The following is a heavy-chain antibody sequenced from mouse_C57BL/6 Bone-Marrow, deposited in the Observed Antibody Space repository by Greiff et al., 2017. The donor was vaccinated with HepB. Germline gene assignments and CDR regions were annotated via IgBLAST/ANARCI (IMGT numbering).Heavy chain of an antibody. CDR3: ARRDYRY. D-gene: IGHD1-1*02. V-gene: IGHV5-6*02. Sequence: EVKLQESGGDLVKPGGSLKLSCAASGFTFSSYGMSWVRQTPDKRLEWVATISSGGSYTYYPDSVKGRFTISRDNAKNTLYLQMSSLKSEDTAMYDCARRDYRYWGQGTTLTVAS. J-gene: IGHJ2*01. CDR1: GFTFSSYG. CDR2: ISSGGSYT.